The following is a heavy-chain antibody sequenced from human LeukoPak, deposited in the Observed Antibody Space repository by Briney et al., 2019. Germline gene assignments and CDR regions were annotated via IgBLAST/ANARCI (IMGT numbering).Heavy chain of an antibody. Sequence: GGSLRLSCAASGFTFSDYYMSWIRQAPGKGLEWVSYISLSGTIYYADSVKGRFTISRDNAKNSLYLQMNSLRAEDTAVYYCAKDILAPGLHFDHWGQGTLVTVSS. V-gene: IGHV3-11*01. J-gene: IGHJ4*02. D-gene: IGHD1-26*01. CDR3: AKDILAPGLHFDH. CDR2: ISLSGTI. CDR1: GFTFSDYY.